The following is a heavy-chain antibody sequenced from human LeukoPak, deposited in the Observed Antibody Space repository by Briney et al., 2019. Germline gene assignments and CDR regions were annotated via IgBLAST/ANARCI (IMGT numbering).Heavy chain of an antibody. Sequence: GGSLRLSCAASGFTFSDYGMSWVRQSPGKGLEWVSSFGGRGGSTYYADSVKGRFTISRDNSKNTLYLQMNSLRAEDTAVYYCAGHRGSYYYFDYWGQGTLVTVSS. J-gene: IGHJ4*02. CDR3: AGHRGSYYYFDY. V-gene: IGHV3-23*01. CDR2: FGGRGGST. D-gene: IGHD1-26*01. CDR1: GFTFSDYG.